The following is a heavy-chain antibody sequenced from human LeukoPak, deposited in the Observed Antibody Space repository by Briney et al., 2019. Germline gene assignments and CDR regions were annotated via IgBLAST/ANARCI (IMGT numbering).Heavy chain of an antibody. CDR3: ARDLYDFWSGYGYYYYYMDV. D-gene: IGHD3-3*01. J-gene: IGHJ6*03. V-gene: IGHV4-59*01. Sequence: SETLSLTCTVSGGSISSYYWSWIRQPPGKGLEWVGYIYYSGRTNYNPSLKRRVTISVDKSKKQFAQKQREVAAADTAVYYCARDLYDFWSGYGYYYYYMDVWGKGTTVTVSS. CDR1: GGSISSYY. CDR2: IYYSGRT.